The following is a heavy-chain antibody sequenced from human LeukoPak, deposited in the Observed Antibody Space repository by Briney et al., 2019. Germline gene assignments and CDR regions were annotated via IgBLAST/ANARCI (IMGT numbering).Heavy chain of an antibody. CDR1: GFTFSLYS. CDR3: ARWRGSGRSLYYFDY. CDR2: ISSSGSTI. Sequence: PGGSLRLSCAASGFTFSLYSMKWVRQAPGEGLEWVSYISSSGSTIYYADSVKGRFTISRDNAKNSLYLQMHSLRAEDTAVYFCARWRGSGRSLYYFDYWGQGTLVTVSS. V-gene: IGHV3-48*01. J-gene: IGHJ4*02. D-gene: IGHD1-26*01.